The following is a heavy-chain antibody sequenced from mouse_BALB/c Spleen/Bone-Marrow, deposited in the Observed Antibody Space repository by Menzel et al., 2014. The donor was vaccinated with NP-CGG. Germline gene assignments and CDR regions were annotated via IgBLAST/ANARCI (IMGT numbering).Heavy chain of an antibody. CDR3: AREVRAPWYAMDY. D-gene: IGHD2-14*01. CDR2: ISTYNGNT. Sequence: VKPQESGPEVVRPGVSVKISCKGSGYTFTDYAMHWVKQSHAKSLEWIGVISTYNGNTNYNQKFKGKATMTVDKSSSTAYMELARLTSEDSAIYYCAREVRAPWYAMDYWGQGTSVTVSA. CDR1: GYTFTDYA. J-gene: IGHJ4*01. V-gene: IGHV1-67*01.